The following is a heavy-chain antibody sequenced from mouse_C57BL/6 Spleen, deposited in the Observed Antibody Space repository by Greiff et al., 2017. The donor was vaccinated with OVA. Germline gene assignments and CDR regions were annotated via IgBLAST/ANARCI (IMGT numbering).Heavy chain of an antibody. D-gene: IGHD2-2*01. CDR1: GYTFTSYW. V-gene: IGHV1-69*01. Sequence: VQLQQPGAELVMPGASVKLSCKASGYTFTSYWMHWVKQRPGQGLEWIGEIDPSDSYTNYNQKFKGKSTLTVAKSSSTAYMQLSSLTSEDAAVYYCASGTMVTTEYFDVWGTGTTVTVSS. J-gene: IGHJ1*03. CDR2: IDPSDSYT. CDR3: ASGTMVTTEYFDV.